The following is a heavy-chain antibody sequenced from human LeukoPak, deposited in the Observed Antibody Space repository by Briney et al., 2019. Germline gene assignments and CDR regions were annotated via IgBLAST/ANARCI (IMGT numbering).Heavy chain of an antibody. D-gene: IGHD4-17*01. V-gene: IGHV3-21*01. J-gene: IGHJ4*02. CDR2: ISSSGSYI. CDR1: GFTFSSYS. Sequence: PGGSLRLSCAASGFTFSSYSMNWVRQAPGKGLEWVSSISSSGSYIYYADSVKGRFTISRDSAKNSLYLQMNSLRAEDTAVYYCARGYYGDPSQVYYFDYWGQGTLVTVSS. CDR3: ARGYYGDPSQVYYFDY.